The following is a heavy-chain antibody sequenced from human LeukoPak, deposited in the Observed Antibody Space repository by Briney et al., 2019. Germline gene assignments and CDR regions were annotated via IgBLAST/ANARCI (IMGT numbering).Heavy chain of an antibody. CDR1: GGSISSGDYY. CDR3: ASTFVVVPAAMRLPFDI. J-gene: IGHJ3*02. CDR2: IYYSGST. V-gene: IGHV4-30-4*01. D-gene: IGHD2-2*01. Sequence: SQTLSLTCTVSGGSISSGDYYWSWIRQPPGKGLEWIGYIYYSGSTYYNPSLKSRVTISVDTFKNQFSLKLSSVTAADTAVYYCASTFVVVPAAMRLPFDIWGQGTMVTVSS.